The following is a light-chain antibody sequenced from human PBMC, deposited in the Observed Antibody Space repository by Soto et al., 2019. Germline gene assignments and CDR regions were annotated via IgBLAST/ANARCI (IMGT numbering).Light chain of an antibody. V-gene: IGKV3D-20*02. CDR2: DAA. Sequence: EIVLTQSPATLSLSPGERATLSCRASQRISNSYLAWYQQKPRQAPRRLLYDAASRAAGIPDRVSGSGSGTDFTLTISGLQSEDFAVYYCQQYSNWPPWTFGQGTKVDIK. CDR3: QQYSNWPPWT. CDR1: QRISNSY. J-gene: IGKJ1*01.